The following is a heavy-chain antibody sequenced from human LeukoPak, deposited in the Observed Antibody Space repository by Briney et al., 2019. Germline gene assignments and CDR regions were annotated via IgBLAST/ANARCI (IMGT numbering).Heavy chain of an antibody. CDR2: IKSKTDGGTT. CDR3: SMYQRGACDI. CDR1: GLPFSNAW. D-gene: IGHD2-2*01. J-gene: IGHJ3*02. Sequence: GGSLRLSCGASGLPFSNAWMTWVRQAPGKGLEWVGRIKSKTDGGTTDYAAPVKGRFTLSRDDSENTLYLQMNSLKTEDTAVYFCSMYQRGACDIWGQGTMVTVS. V-gene: IGHV3-15*01.